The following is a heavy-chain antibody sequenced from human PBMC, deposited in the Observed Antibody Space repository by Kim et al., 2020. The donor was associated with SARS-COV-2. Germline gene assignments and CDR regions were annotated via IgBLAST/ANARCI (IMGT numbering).Heavy chain of an antibody. V-gene: IGHV4-31*03. Sequence: SETLSLTCTVSGGSISSGGYYWSWIRQHPGKGLEWIGYIYYSGSTYYNPSLKSRVTISVDTSKNQFSLKLSSVTAADTAVYYCARELPWFGYSSSWPPVNWGQGTLVTVSS. CDR2: IYYSGST. CDR3: ARELPWFGYSSSWPPVN. J-gene: IGHJ4*02. D-gene: IGHD6-13*01. CDR1: GGSISSGGYY.